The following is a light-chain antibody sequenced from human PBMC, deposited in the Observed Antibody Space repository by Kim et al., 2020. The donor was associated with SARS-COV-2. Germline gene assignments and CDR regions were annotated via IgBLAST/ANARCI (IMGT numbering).Light chain of an antibody. V-gene: IGKV1-39*01. CDR3: QQSYSTPYT. CDR2: AAS. CDR1: QSISSY. Sequence: DIQMTQSPSSLSASVGDRVTITRRASQSISSYLNWYQQKPGKAPKLLIYAASSLQSGVPSRFSGSGSRTDFTLTISSLQPEDVATYYCQQSYSTPYTFGQGTKLEIK. J-gene: IGKJ2*01.